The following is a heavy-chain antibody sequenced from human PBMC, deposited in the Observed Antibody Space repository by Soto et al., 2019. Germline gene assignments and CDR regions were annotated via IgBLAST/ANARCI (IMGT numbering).Heavy chain of an antibody. J-gene: IGHJ5*02. D-gene: IGHD2-2*01. V-gene: IGHV4-31*03. CDR1: GCSISSGGDY. Sequence: LSLTCTVSGCSISSGGDYWSWIRQHPGKGLEWIGYIYYSGSTYYNPSLKSRVTISVDTSKNQFSLKLSSVTAADTAVYYCARALYCSSTSCYAYNWFDPWGQ. CDR2: IYYSGST. CDR3: ARALYCSSTSCYAYNWFDP.